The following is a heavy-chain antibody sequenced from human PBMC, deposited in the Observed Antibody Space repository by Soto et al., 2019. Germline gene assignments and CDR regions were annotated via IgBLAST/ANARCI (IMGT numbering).Heavy chain of an antibody. V-gene: IGHV4-39*01. CDR3: ARLIIAAAGKGYYYYGMDV. D-gene: IGHD6-13*01. CDR1: GGSITSSSYY. CDR2: IYYSGST. J-gene: IGHJ6*02. Sequence: SETLSLTCTVSGGSITSSSYYWGWIRQPPGKGLEWIGSIYYSGSTYYTPSLKSRVTISVDTSKNQFFLRLSSVTAADTAVYYCARLIIAAAGKGYYYYGMDVWGQGTTVSVSS.